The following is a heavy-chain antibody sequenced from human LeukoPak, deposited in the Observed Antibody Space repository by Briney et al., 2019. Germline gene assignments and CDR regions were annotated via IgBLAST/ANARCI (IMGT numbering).Heavy chain of an antibody. CDR3: ARDQAQRWLAY. D-gene: IGHD5-12*01. CDR1: GFTVSSNY. J-gene: IGHJ4*02. V-gene: IGHV3-66*01. Sequence: GGSLRLSCAASGFTVSSNYMSWVRQAPGKGLEWVSVIYSGGSTYYADSVKGRFTISRDNSKNTLYLQMNSLRAEDTAVYYCARDQAQRWLAYWGQGTLVTVSS. CDR2: IYSGGST.